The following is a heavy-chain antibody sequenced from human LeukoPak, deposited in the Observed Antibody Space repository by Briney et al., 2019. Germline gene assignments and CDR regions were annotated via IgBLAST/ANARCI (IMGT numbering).Heavy chain of an antibody. J-gene: IGHJ4*02. CDR2: INTDGSTT. Sequence: GGSLRLSCAASGFTFSNDRMHWVRQAPGKGLVWVSRINTDGSTTTYADSAKGRFTISRDNAKNTLYLQMNSLRVEDTAVYYCARGRGGSYHYWGQGTLVTVSS. V-gene: IGHV3-74*01. CDR3: ARGRGGSYHY. CDR1: GFTFSNDR. D-gene: IGHD1-26*01.